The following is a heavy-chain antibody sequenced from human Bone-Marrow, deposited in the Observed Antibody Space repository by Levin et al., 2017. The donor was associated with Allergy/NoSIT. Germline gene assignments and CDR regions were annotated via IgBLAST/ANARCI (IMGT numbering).Heavy chain of an antibody. CDR2: IKQDGSEK. J-gene: IGHJ4*02. V-gene: IGHV3-7*01. D-gene: IGHD1-26*01. Sequence: GESLKISCVTSGFTFSSNWMSWVRQAPGKGLEWVASIKQDGSEKYYVDSVKGRFTISRDNAKNSLYLQMNSLRAEDTAVYYCVVGGTTFSYWGQGTLATVSS. CDR1: GFTFSSNW. CDR3: VVGGTTFSY.